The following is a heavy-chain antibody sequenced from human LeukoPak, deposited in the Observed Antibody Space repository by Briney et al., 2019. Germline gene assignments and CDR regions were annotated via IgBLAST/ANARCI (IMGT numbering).Heavy chain of an antibody. CDR2: IYTSGST. Sequence: SETLSLTCTVSGGSISSGSYYWSWIRQPAGKGLEWIGRIYTSGSTNYNPSLKSRVTISVDTSKNQFSLKLSSVTAADTAVYYLGRKEGNDLFCGFDRWGQGTQVTVS. D-gene: IGHD3/OR15-3a*01. V-gene: IGHV4-61*02. J-gene: IGHJ4*03. CDR1: GGSISSGSYY. CDR3: GRKEGNDLFCGFDR.